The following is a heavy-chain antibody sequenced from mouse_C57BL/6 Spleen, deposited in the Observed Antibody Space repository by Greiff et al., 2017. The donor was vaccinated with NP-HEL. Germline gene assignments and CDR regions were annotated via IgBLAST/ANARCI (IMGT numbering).Heavy chain of an antibody. CDR1: GFTFSSYA. CDR2: ISSGGDYI. V-gene: IGHV5-9-1*02. Sequence: EVKVEESGEGLVKPGGSLKLSCAASGFTFSSYAMSWVRQTPEKRLEWVAYISSGGDYIYYADTVKGRFTISRDNARNTLYLQMSSLKSEDTAMYYCTRGYDYDYAMDYWGQGTSVTVSS. J-gene: IGHJ4*01. CDR3: TRGYDYDYAMDY. D-gene: IGHD2-4*01.